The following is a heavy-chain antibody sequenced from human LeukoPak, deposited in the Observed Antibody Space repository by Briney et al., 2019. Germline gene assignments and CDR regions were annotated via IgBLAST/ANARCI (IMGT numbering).Heavy chain of an antibody. V-gene: IGHV3-30*03. D-gene: IGHD3-16*02. CDR3: ARSRLRLGELSWFDY. CDR2: ISYDGSNK. J-gene: IGHJ4*02. Sequence: PGRSLRLSCAASGFAFSSYGMHWVRQAPGKGLEWVAVISYDGSNKYYADSVKGRFTISRDNSKNTLYLQMNSLRAEDTALYYCARSRLRLGELSWFDYWGQGTLVTVSS. CDR1: GFAFSSYG.